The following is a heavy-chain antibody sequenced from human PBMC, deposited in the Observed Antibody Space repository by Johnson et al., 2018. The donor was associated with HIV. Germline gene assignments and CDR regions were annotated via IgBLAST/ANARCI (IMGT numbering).Heavy chain of an antibody. V-gene: IGHV3-66*03. CDR1: GSTVSTKY. D-gene: IGHD3-3*01. CDR3: AKGDYNFWSGDAFDI. J-gene: IGHJ3*02. Sequence: EVQLVESGGGLIQPGGSLRLSCAVSGSTVSTKYMTWVRQAPGKGLEWVSVIYSGGSTYYADSVKGRFTISRDNSKNTLYLQMNSLRAEDTAVYYCAKGDYNFWSGDAFDIWGQGTMVTVSS. CDR2: IYSGGST.